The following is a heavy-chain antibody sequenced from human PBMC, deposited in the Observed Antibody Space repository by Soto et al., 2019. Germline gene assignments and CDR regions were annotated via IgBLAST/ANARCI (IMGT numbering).Heavy chain of an antibody. Sequence: PGGSLRLSCAASGFTFSSYAMSWVRQAPGKGLEWVSAISGSGGSTYYADSVKGRFTISRDNSKNTLYLQMNSLRAEDTAVYYCAKVRGYGGYAPNWFDPWGQGTLVTVSS. CDR1: GFTFSSYA. D-gene: IGHD5-12*01. CDR2: ISGSGGST. CDR3: AKVRGYGGYAPNWFDP. V-gene: IGHV3-23*01. J-gene: IGHJ5*02.